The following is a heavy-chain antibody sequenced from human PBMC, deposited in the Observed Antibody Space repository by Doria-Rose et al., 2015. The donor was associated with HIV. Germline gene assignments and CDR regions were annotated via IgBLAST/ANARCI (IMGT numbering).Heavy chain of an antibody. CDR1: GGSFSGYY. CDR2: INHSGSH. J-gene: IGHJ6*02. V-gene: IGHV4-34*01. CDR3: ARGLLRGGWNDVDYYYGMDV. Sequence: QVQLQQWGAGLVKPSETLSLTCAVFGGSFSGYYWSWIRQPPGKGLEWIGEINHSGSHNYKTSLKSRVTISFVTSKNLFSLKLSSVTAADTAVYYCARGLLRGGWNDVDYYYGMDVWGQGTTVTVSS. D-gene: IGHD1-1*01.